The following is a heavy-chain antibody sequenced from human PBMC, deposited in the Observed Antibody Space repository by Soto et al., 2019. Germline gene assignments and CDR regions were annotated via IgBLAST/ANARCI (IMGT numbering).Heavy chain of an antibody. D-gene: IGHD2-2*01. CDR1: GGTFSSYA. CDR3: ARGRDIVVVPAAPYGMDV. Sequence: QVQLVQSGAEVKKPGSSVKVSCKASGGTFSSYAISWVRQAPGQGLEWMGGIIPIFGTANYAQKFQGRVTITADKSTSTAYMGLSSMRSDDTAVYYCARGRDIVVVPAAPYGMDVWGQGTTVTVSS. V-gene: IGHV1-69*06. CDR2: IIPIFGTA. J-gene: IGHJ6*02.